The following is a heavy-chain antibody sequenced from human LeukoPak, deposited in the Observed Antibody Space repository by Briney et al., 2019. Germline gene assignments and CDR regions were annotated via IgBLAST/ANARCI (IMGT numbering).Heavy chain of an antibody. D-gene: IGHD4-17*01. J-gene: IGHJ4*02. V-gene: IGHV1-69*13. Sequence: GASVKVSCKASGGTFCSYAISWVRQAPGQGLEWMGGIIPIFGTANYAQKFQGRVTITADESTSTAYMELSSLRSEDTAVYYCARDRDYGDDECFFDYWGQGTLVTVSS. CDR1: GGTFCSYA. CDR3: ARDRDYGDDECFFDY. CDR2: IIPIFGTA.